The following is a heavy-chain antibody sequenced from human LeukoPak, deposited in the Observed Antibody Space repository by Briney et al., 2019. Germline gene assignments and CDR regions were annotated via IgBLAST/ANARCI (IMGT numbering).Heavy chain of an antibody. Sequence: GGSLRLSCAASRFTVSSNYMSWVRQAPGKGLEWVSVIYSGGSTYYADSVKGRFTISRDNSKNTLYLQMNSLRAEDTAVYYCARVARKYYFDYWGQGALVTVSS. J-gene: IGHJ4*02. CDR1: RFTVSSNY. V-gene: IGHV3-66*01. CDR3: ARVARKYYFDY. CDR2: IYSGGST.